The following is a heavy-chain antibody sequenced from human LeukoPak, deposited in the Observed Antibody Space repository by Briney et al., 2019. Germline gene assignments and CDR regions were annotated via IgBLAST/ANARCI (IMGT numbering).Heavy chain of an antibody. D-gene: IGHD2-2*01. CDR1: GYTFTSYY. J-gene: IGHJ4*02. CDR2: INPSGGST. V-gene: IGHV1-46*01. CDR3: ARECSSTSCYRDFDY. Sequence: ASVKVSCKASGYTFTSYYMHWVRQAPGQGLECMGIINPSGGSTSYAQKFQGRVTMTRDTSTSTVYMELSSLRSEDTAVYYCARECSSTSCYRDFDYWGQGTLVTVSS.